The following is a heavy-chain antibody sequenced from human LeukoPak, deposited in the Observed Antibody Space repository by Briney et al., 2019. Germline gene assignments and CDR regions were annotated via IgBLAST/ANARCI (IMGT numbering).Heavy chain of an antibody. CDR1: GGSISSSSYY. V-gene: IGHV4-39*01. Sequence: PSETLSLTCTVSGGSISSSSYYWGWIRQPPGKGLEWIGSIYYSWSTYYNPSLMSRVTISVDTSKNQFSLKLSSVTAADTAVYYCARHEITIFGVVNGWGQGTLVTVSS. CDR3: ARHEITIFGVVNG. J-gene: IGHJ4*02. CDR2: IYYSWST. D-gene: IGHD3-3*01.